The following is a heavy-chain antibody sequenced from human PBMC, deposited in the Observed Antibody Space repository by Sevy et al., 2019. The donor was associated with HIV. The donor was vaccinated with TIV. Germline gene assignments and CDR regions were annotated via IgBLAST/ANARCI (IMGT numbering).Heavy chain of an antibody. Sequence: GGSLRLSCAASGFTFSSYAMSWVRQAPGKGLEWVSAISGSGGSTYYADSVKGRFTISRDNSKNTLYLQMNSLRAEDTAVYYWAKIGPRSCSGGSCPLYYWGQGTLVPVSS. CDR2: ISGSGGST. CDR1: GFTFSSYA. D-gene: IGHD2-15*01. J-gene: IGHJ4*02. V-gene: IGHV3-23*01. CDR3: AKIGPRSCSGGSCPLYY.